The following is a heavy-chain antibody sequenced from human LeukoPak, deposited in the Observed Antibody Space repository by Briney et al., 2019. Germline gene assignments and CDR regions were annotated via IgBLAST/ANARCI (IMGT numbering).Heavy chain of an antibody. Sequence: PGGSLRLSCAASGFTFSNYGLHWVRQAPGKGLEWVVLISTDGSNKHYADSVKGRFTISRDNSKNTLYLQMDSLRAEDTAVYYCARKGNAFDFWGQGTMVTVSS. D-gene: IGHD3-10*01. CDR1: GFTFSNYG. CDR2: ISTDGSNK. J-gene: IGHJ3*01. CDR3: ARKGNAFDF. V-gene: IGHV3-30*03.